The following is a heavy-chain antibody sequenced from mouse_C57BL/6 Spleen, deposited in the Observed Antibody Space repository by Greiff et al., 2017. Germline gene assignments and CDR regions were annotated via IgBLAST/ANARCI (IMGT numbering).Heavy chain of an antibody. CDR2: ISYDGSN. CDR3: AKEGGEPMIFDY. J-gene: IGHJ2*01. Sequence: DVQLQESGPGLVKPSQSLSLTCSVTGYSITSGYYWNWIRQFPGNKLEWMGYISYDGSNNYNPSLKNRISITRDTSKNQFFLKLNSVTTEDTATYYCAKEGGEPMIFDYWGQGTTLTVSS. CDR1: GYSITSGYY. D-gene: IGHD2-4*01. V-gene: IGHV3-6*01.